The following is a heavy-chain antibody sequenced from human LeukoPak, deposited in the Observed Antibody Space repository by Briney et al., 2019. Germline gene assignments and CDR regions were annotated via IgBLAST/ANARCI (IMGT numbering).Heavy chain of an antibody. CDR3: ARRVSVAGTVYFDY. CDR1: EYSFTSYW. D-gene: IGHD6-19*01. V-gene: IGHV5-51*01. J-gene: IGHJ4*02. CDR2: IYPGDSNT. Sequence: GESLKISCKGSEYSFTSYWIAWVRQMPGKGLEWMGLIYPGDSNTRYSPSFQGQVTISVDKSISTAYLQWSSLKASDTAMYYCARRVSVAGTVYFDYWGQGTLVTVSS.